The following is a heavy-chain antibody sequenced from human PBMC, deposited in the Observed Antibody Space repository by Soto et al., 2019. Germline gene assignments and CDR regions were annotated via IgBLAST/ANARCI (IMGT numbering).Heavy chain of an antibody. J-gene: IGHJ4*02. CDR2: IYYSGST. D-gene: IGHD6-19*01. V-gene: IGHV4-59*01. Sequence: PSETLSLTCTVSGGSISSYYWSWIRQPPGKGLEWIGYIYYSGSTNYNPSLKSRVTISVDTSKNQFSLKLSSVTAADTAVYYCARESIAVAGIFDYWGQGTLVTAPQ. CDR3: ARESIAVAGIFDY. CDR1: GGSISSYY.